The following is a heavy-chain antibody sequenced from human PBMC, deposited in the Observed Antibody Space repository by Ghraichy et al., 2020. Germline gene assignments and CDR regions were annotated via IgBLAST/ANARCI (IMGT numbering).Heavy chain of an antibody. CDR1: GGSISSYY. CDR3: ARVKSNAYYDFWSGYYNWFDP. CDR2: IYTSGST. V-gene: IGHV4-4*07. J-gene: IGHJ5*02. Sequence: SETLSLTCTVSGGSISSYYWSWIRQPAGKGLEWIGRIYTSGSTNYNPSLKSRVTMSVDTSKNQFSLKLSSVTAADTAVYYCARVKSNAYYDFWSGYYNWFDPWGQGTLVTVSS. D-gene: IGHD3-3*01.